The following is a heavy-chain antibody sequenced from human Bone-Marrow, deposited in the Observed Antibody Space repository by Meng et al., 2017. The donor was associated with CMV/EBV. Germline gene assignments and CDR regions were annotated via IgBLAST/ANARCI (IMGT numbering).Heavy chain of an antibody. CDR2: IKSKTDGGTT. Sequence: GGSLRLSCAASGFTFSDYYMSWIRQAPGKGLEWVGRIKSKTDGGTTDYAAPVKGRFTISRDDSKNTLYLQMNSLKTEDTAVYYCTTDPLITIFGPQRPVDVWGQGTTVTVSS. J-gene: IGHJ6*02. CDR3: TTDPLITIFGPQRPVDV. V-gene: IGHV3-15*01. D-gene: IGHD3-3*01. CDR1: GFTFSDYY.